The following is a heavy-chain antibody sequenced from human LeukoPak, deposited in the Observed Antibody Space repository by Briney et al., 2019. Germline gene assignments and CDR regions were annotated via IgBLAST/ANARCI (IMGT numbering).Heavy chain of an antibody. CDR1: GFTSSGSA. CDR2: IRSKANSYAT. D-gene: IGHD3-10*01. V-gene: IGHV3-73*01. Sequence: GGSLKLSCAASGFTSSGSAMHWVRQASGKGLGWVGRIRSKANSYATAYAASVKGRFTISRDDSKNTAYLQMNSLKTEDTAVYYCTRDLYGSGSYYNYFDYWGQGTLVTVSS. J-gene: IGHJ4*02. CDR3: TRDLYGSGSYYNYFDY.